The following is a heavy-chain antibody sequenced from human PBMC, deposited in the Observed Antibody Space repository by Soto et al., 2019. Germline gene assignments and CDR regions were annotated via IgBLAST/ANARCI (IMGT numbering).Heavy chain of an antibody. CDR2: IIPIFGTA. CDR1: GGTFSSYS. V-gene: IGHV1-69*13. D-gene: IGHD2-21*02. J-gene: IGHJ6*02. Sequence: SEKVSCKASGGTFSSYSISWVRQDPGQGLEKMGGIIPIFGTANYAQKFKGRVTITADESTRTASMEMSSLRSEDTAVYYCARDAFTGGGNSYYYYGMDVWGQGATVTVSS. CDR3: ARDAFTGGGNSYYYYGMDV.